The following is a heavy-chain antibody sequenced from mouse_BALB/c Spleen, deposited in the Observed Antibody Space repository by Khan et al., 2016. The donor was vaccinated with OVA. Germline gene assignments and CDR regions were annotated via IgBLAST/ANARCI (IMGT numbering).Heavy chain of an antibody. Sequence: QVQLQQSGPELVKPGASVKMSCKASVYTFTDYFISWVKQRTGQGLEWIGEIYPGSDTTYYNEKFMGKATLTADKSSNTAYMQLTSLTSEDSAVYFCSRQAYYGRSWFANWGQGTLVTVSA. CDR1: VYTFTDYF. V-gene: IGHV1-77*01. CDR3: SRQAYYGRSWFAN. CDR2: IYPGSDTT. J-gene: IGHJ3*01. D-gene: IGHD1-1*01.